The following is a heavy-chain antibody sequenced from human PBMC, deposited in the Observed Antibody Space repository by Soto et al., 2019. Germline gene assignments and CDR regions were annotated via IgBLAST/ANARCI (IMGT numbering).Heavy chain of an antibody. CDR2: IIPIFGTA. CDR1: GGTFSSYA. D-gene: IGHD1-26*01. J-gene: IGHJ6*02. CDR3: ARDNGGSYSNDYYYYYGMDV. Sequence: QVQLVQSGAEVKKPGSSVKVSCKASGGTFSSYAISWVRQAPGQGLEWMGGIIPIFGTANYAQKFQGRVTINADEYTRTAYMELSSLRSEDTAVYYCARDNGGSYSNDYYYYYGMDVCGQGTTVTVSS. V-gene: IGHV1-69*01.